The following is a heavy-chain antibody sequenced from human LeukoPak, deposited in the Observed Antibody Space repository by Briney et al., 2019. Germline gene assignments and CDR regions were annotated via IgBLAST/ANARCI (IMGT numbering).Heavy chain of an antibody. Sequence: GGSLRLSCAASGFTFSSYSMNWVRQAPGKGLEWVSSISSSSSYIYYADSVKGRFTISRDNAKNSLYLQMNSLRAEDTAVYYCARDLAHIPPPTYWGQGTLVTVSS. J-gene: IGHJ4*02. CDR2: ISSSSSYI. CDR1: GFTFSSYS. CDR3: ARDLAHIPPPTY. D-gene: IGHD3-16*01. V-gene: IGHV3-21*01.